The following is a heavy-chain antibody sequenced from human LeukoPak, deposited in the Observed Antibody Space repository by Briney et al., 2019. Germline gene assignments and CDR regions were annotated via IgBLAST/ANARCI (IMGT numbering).Heavy chain of an antibody. CDR1: GFTFSSYG. V-gene: IGHV3-23*01. CDR3: ARDRDEFDY. CDR2: ISGSGGST. J-gene: IGHJ4*02. Sequence: GGSLRLSCAASGFTFSSYGMSWVRQAPGKGLEWVSAISGSGGSTYYADSVKGRFTISRDNAKNSLYLQMNSLRAEDTAVYYCARDRDEFDYWGQGTLVTVSS.